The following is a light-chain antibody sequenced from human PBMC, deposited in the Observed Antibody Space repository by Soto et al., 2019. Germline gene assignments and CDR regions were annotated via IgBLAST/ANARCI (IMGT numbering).Light chain of an antibody. CDR1: QRVSSN. CDR2: GAS. CDR3: QQYTNWPPHT. V-gene: IGKV3-15*01. Sequence: VMTQFPAALSVSPGERATLSCRASQRVSSNLAWYQQKPGQAPRLLIYGASTRSTGIAARFSGSGSGTEFTLTISSLQSEDFAVYYCQQYTNWPPHTFGQGTKLEIK. J-gene: IGKJ2*01.